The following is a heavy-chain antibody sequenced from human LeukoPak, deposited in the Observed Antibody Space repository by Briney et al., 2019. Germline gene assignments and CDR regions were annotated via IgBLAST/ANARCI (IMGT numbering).Heavy chain of an antibody. D-gene: IGHD3-3*01. CDR1: GDSISGSY. J-gene: IGHJ4*02. V-gene: IGHV4-59*08. CDR2: LSYSGTT. CDR3: ARGPLNYDFWSGPYYFDY. Sequence: SETLSLTCAVSGDSISGSYWSWIRQPPGKGLEWIGFLSYSGTTSYNPSLKSRLTISGDTSRNQFSLKLSSVTAADTAVFYCARGPLNYDFWSGPYYFDYWGQGTLVTVSS.